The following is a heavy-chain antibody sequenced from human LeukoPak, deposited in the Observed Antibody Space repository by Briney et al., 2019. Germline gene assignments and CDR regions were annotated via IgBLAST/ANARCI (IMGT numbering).Heavy chain of an antibody. CDR3: ASHRDRPGLAYFDY. V-gene: IGHV3-66*04. D-gene: IGHD1-14*01. J-gene: IGHJ4*02. Sequence: PGGSLRLSCAASEFSVGSNYMTWVRQAPGKGLEWVSLIYSGGSTYYADSVKGRFTISRDNSKNTLYLQMNSLRAEDTAVYYCASHRDRPGLAYFDYWGQGTLVTVSS. CDR2: IYSGGST. CDR1: EFSVGSNY.